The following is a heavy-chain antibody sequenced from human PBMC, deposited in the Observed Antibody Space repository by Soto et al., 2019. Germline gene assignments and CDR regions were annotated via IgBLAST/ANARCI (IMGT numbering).Heavy chain of an antibody. CDR2: ISYDGNYQ. V-gene: IGHV3-30*18. CDR3: AKDRRVRDGLDV. Sequence: QVQLVESGGGVVQPGRSLRLSCAASGFTFSNYGVHWVRQAPGSGLEWVALISYDGNYQYYADAVKGRFTISRDNSKNTLYLEMTSLRSEDTALYYCAKDRRVRDGLDVWGQGTTVTVSS. J-gene: IGHJ6*02. D-gene: IGHD3-10*01. CDR1: GFTFSNYG.